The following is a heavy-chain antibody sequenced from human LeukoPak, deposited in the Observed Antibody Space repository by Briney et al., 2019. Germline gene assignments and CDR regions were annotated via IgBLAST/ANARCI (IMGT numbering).Heavy chain of an antibody. D-gene: IGHD1-26*01. Sequence: ASVKVSCKASGYTFTGYYMHWVRQAPGQGLEWMGWINPNSGGTNYAQKLQGRVTMTTDTSTSTAYMELRSLRSDDTAVYYCARDSGSYRGDFDYWGQGTLVTVSS. CDR3: ARDSGSYRGDFDY. J-gene: IGHJ4*02. CDR2: INPNSGGT. V-gene: IGHV1-2*02. CDR1: GYTFTGYY.